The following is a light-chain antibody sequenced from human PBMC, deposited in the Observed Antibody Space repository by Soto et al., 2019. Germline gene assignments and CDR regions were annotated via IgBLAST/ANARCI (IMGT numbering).Light chain of an antibody. Sequence: EIVMTQSPSTLSVSPGERATLSCRASQSVSSDLAWFQQKPGQAPRLLIYGASTRATGVPARFSGSGSGTEFTLTITSLQSEDLAVYYCQQYNKWTPWTFGQGTKVDI. V-gene: IGKV3-15*01. J-gene: IGKJ1*01. CDR2: GAS. CDR3: QQYNKWTPWT. CDR1: QSVSSD.